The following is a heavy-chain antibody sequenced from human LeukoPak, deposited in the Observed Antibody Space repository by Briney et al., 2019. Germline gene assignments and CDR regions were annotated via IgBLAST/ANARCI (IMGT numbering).Heavy chain of an antibody. CDR1: GFTFSSYE. D-gene: IGHD1-26*01. Sequence: GGSLRLSCAASGFTFSSYEMNWVRQAPGKGLEWVSYISSSGSTKYYADSVKGRFTISRDNAKNSLYLQMNSLRAEDTAVYYCARESSYRDYFDYWGQGTLVTVSS. J-gene: IGHJ4*02. CDR3: ARESSYRDYFDY. CDR2: ISSSGSTK. V-gene: IGHV3-48*03.